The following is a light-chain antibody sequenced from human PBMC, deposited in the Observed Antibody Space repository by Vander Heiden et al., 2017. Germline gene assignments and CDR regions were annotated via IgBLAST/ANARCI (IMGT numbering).Light chain of an antibody. J-gene: IGKJ2*01. Sequence: DIQMTQSPSTLSASVGDRVTITCRGSQSISSWLAWYQQKPGKDPKLLIYDASSLESGVPSRFSGSGSGTEFTLTISSLQPDDFATYYCQQYNSYSYTFGQGTKLEIK. CDR2: DAS. CDR3: QQYNSYSYT. CDR1: QSISSW. V-gene: IGKV1-5*01.